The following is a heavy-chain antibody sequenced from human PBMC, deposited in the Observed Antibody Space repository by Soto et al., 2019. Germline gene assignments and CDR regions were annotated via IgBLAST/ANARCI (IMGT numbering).Heavy chain of an antibody. V-gene: IGHV4-39*01. CDR1: GASISVHSYY. D-gene: IGHD1-20*01. CDR3: TRRYNWNDNYSDP. CDR2: SYYSGTT. Sequence: PSETLSLTCTVSGASISVHSYYWTWIRQPPGKGLEWIGSSYYSGTTYFNPSLKSRATISVDTSKNQFSLRLTSVTAADTAIYYCTRRYNWNDNYSDPWCRGALVTVS. J-gene: IGHJ5*02.